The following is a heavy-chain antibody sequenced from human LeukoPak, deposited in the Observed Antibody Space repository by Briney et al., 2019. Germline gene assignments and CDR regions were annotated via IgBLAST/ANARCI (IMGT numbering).Heavy chain of an antibody. V-gene: IGHV4-39*01. Sequence: PSETLSLTCSVSGGSISTSDYWWGWLRQPPGGGLDWIGSVFYTGSTHYKPSLQSRVTISVDTSKNQFSLKLSSVTAADTAVFYCARQRGIGSWSFDYWGLGTLVSVSS. D-gene: IGHD2-15*01. J-gene: IGHJ4*02. CDR1: GGSISTSDYW. CDR3: ARQRGIGSWSFDY. CDR2: VFYTGST.